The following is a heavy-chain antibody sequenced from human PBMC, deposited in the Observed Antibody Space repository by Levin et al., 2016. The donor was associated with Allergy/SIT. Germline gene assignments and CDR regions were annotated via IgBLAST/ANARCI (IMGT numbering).Heavy chain of an antibody. V-gene: IGHV4-39*01. Sequence: SETLSLTCTVSGGSISSSSYYWGWIRQPPGKGLEWIGSIYYSGSTYYNPSLKSRVTISVDTSKNQFSLKLSSVTAADTAVYYCARIVVHVAVAGTLRLFYFDYWGQGTLVTVSS. J-gene: IGHJ4*02. D-gene: IGHD6-19*01. CDR1: GGSISSSSYY. CDR2: IYYSGST. CDR3: ARIVVHVAVAGTLRLFYFDY.